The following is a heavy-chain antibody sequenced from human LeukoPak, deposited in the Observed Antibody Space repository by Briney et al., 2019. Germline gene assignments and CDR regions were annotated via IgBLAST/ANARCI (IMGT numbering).Heavy chain of an antibody. V-gene: IGHV1-69*01. CDR2: IIPIFGTA. CDR1: GGTFSSYA. CDR3: ARDGKQQLGWFDP. Sequence: ASVKVSCKASGGTFSSYAISWVRQAPGQGLEWMGGIIPIFGTANYAQKFQGRVTITADESTSTAYMELSSLRSEDTAVYYCARDGKQQLGWFDPWGQGTLVTVSS. D-gene: IGHD6-13*01. J-gene: IGHJ5*02.